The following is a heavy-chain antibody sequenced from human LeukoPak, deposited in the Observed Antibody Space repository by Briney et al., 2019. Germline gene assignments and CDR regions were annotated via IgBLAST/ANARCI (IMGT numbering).Heavy chain of an antibody. D-gene: IGHD3-3*01. Sequence: GGSLRLSCAASGFTFSSSAMSGVRQVPGKGLEWVSGISASGGSTSYADSVKGRFTTSRDNAKNTLFLQMNSLRAEDTAVYYCTRDFDFSSAIWGQGTLVTVSS. V-gene: IGHV3-23*01. CDR1: GFTFSSSA. CDR2: ISASGGST. J-gene: IGHJ4*02. CDR3: TRDFDFSSAI.